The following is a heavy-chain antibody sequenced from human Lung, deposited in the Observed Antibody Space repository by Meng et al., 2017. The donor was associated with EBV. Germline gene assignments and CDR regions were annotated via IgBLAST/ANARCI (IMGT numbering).Heavy chain of an antibody. V-gene: IGHV4-34*01. Sequence: QWRLRWGGAGLLKPSETLSLTCAVYGGSFSGYYGSWIRQPPGKGLEWIGEINHSGSTNYNPSLKSRVTISADTSKNQFSLKLSSVTAADTAVYYCARAVDTGYFDYWGQGTLVTVSS. CDR1: GGSFSGYY. CDR2: INHSGST. J-gene: IGHJ4*02. D-gene: IGHD5-18*01. CDR3: ARAVDTGYFDY.